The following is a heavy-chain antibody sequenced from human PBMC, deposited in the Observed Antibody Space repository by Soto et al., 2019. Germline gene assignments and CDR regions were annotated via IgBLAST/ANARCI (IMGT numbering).Heavy chain of an antibody. CDR1: GFTFSSYS. CDR3: ARIYRGESEAAAGLYGMDV. CDR2: ISSSSSTI. D-gene: IGHD6-13*01. J-gene: IGHJ6*02. Sequence: EVQLVESGGGLVQPGGSLRLSCAASGFTFSSYSMNWVRQAPGKGLEWVSYISSSSSTIYYADSVKGRFTISRDNAKNSLYLQRNSLRDEDTAVYYWARIYRGESEAAAGLYGMDVWGQGTTVTVSS. V-gene: IGHV3-48*02.